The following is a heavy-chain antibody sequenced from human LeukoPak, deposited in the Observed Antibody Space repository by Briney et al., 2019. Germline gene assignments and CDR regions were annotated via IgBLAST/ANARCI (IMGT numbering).Heavy chain of an antibody. CDR2: IYYSGST. CDR3: ASLYSGYDFIGLGMDV. V-gene: IGHV4-61*10. CDR1: GGSISSGSYY. D-gene: IGHD5-12*01. J-gene: IGHJ6*03. Sequence: SETLSLTCTVSGGSISSGSYYWSWIRQPAGKGLEWIGYIYYSGSTNYNPSLKSRVTISVDTSKNQFSLKLSSVTAADTAVYYCASLYSGYDFIGLGMDVWGKGTTVTVSS.